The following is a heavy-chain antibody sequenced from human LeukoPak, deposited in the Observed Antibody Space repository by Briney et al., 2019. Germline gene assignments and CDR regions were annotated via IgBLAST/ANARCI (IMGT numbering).Heavy chain of an antibody. D-gene: IGHD3-10*01. CDR3: ARDGAITMVRGARFDY. CDR2: ISYDGSNK. J-gene: IGHJ4*02. Sequence: GGSLRLSCAASGFTFSSYAMHWVRQAPGKGLEWVAVISYDGSNKYYADSVKGRFTISRDNSKNTLYLQMNSLRAEDTAVYYCARDGAITMVRGARFDYWGQGTLVTVSS. V-gene: IGHV3-30-3*01. CDR1: GFTFSSYA.